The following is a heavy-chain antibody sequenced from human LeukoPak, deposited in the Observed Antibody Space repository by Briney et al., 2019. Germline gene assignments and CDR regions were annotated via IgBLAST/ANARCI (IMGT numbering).Heavy chain of an antibody. V-gene: IGHV3-53*01. CDR3: ARDSYGAGINY. CDR1: GFIVSSNY. D-gene: IGHD6-19*01. Sequence: PGGSLRLSCAASGFIVSSNYMSWVRQAPGKGLEWVSVIYSGGSTYYADSVRGRFTISRDHSKNTLYLQMNSLRAEDTAVYYCARDSYGAGINYWGQGTLVTVSS. CDR2: IYSGGST. J-gene: IGHJ4*02.